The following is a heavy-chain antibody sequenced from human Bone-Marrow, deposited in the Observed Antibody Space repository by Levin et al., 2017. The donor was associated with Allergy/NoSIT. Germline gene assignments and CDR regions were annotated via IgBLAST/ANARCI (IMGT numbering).Heavy chain of an antibody. CDR2: IIPILGIA. CDR3: AREVKWLCPQWYDYYYYMDV. J-gene: IGHJ6*03. D-gene: IGHD2-2*01. V-gene: IGHV1-69*04. Sequence: SVKVSCKASGGTFSSYTISWVRQAPGQGLEWMGRIIPILGIANYAQKFQGRVTITADKSTSTAYMELSSLRSEDTAVYYCAREVKWLCPQWYDYYYYMDVWGKGTTVTVSS. CDR1: GGTFSSYT.